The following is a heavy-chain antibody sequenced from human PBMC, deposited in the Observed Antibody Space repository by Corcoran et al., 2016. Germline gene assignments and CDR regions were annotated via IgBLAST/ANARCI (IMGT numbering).Heavy chain of an antibody. CDR2: IRSKANSYAT. J-gene: IGHJ4*02. Sequence: EVQLVESGGGLVQPGGSLKLSCAASGFTFSGSAMHWVRQASGKGLEWVGRIRSKANSYATAYAASVKGRFTISRDDSKNTAYLQMNSLTTEDTAVYYCTSYYGDYGNYWGQGTLVTVSS. D-gene: IGHD4-17*01. CDR3: TSYYGDYGNY. V-gene: IGHV3-73*02. CDR1: GFTFSGSA.